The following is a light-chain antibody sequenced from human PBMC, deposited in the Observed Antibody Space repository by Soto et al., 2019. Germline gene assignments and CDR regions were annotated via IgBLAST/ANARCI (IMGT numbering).Light chain of an antibody. Sequence: DSLLTQSPGTLSLSPGERATLSCRASQSFGSSYLAWYQQKPGQAPRLLIYGASSRATGIPDRFSGSGSATDFTLTISRLEPEDFAVYYCQQYGRSPPITFGQGTRLEIK. V-gene: IGKV3-20*01. CDR2: GAS. J-gene: IGKJ5*01. CDR1: QSFGSSY. CDR3: QQYGRSPPIT.